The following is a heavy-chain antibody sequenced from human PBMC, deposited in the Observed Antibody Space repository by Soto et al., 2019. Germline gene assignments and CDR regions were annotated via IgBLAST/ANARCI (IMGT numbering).Heavy chain of an antibody. CDR2: ISGSGGST. CDR1: GFTFSSYA. Sequence: GSLRLSCAASGFTFSSYAMSWVRQAPGKGLEWVSAISGSGGSTYYADSVKGRFTISRDNSKNTLYLQMNSLRAEDTAVYYCAKVGVNSGWKKGAYYFDFSGQGTLVTVSS. V-gene: IGHV3-23*01. CDR3: AKVGVNSGWKKGAYYFDF. J-gene: IGHJ4*02. D-gene: IGHD6-19*01.